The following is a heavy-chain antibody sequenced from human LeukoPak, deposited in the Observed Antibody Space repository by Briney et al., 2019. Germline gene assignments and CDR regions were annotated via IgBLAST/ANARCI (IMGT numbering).Heavy chain of an antibody. CDR2: ISSSSSYI. V-gene: IGHV3-21*01. CDR1: GFTFSSYS. J-gene: IGHJ6*02. CDR3: ARTFYDILTGYSNYGMDV. Sequence: PGGSLRLSCAASGFTFSSYSMNWVRQAPGKGLEWVSSISSSSSYIYYADSVKGRFTISRDNAKNSLYLQMNSLRAEDTAVYYCARTFYDILTGYSNYGMDVWGQGTTVTVSS. D-gene: IGHD3-9*01.